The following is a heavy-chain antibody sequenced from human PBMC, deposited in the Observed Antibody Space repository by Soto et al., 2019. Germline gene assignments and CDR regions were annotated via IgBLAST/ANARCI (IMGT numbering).Heavy chain of an antibody. CDR2: IYHSGST. CDR3: ARELGYYYDSSGFQVFDY. Sequence: QVQLQESGPGLVKPSGTLSLTCAVSGGSISSSNWWRWVRQPPGKGLEWIGEIYHSGSTNYNPSLKSRVTISGDKSKNQFSLKLSSVTAADTAVYYCARELGYYYDSSGFQVFDYWGQGTLVTVSS. V-gene: IGHV4-4*02. J-gene: IGHJ4*02. D-gene: IGHD3-22*01. CDR1: GGSISSSNW.